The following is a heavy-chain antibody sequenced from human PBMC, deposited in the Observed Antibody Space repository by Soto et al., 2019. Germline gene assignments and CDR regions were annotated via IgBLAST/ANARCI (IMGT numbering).Heavy chain of an antibody. CDR3: ARDNPRITMVRGVIIKALYYFDY. CDR2: ISSSSSYI. Sequence: GGSLRLSCAASGFTFSSYSMNWVRQAPGKGLEWVSSISSSSSYIYYADSVKGRFTISRDNAKNSLYLQMNSLRAEDTAVYYCARDNPRITMVRGVIIKALYYFDYWGQGTLVTVSS. D-gene: IGHD3-10*01. V-gene: IGHV3-21*01. CDR1: GFTFSSYS. J-gene: IGHJ4*02.